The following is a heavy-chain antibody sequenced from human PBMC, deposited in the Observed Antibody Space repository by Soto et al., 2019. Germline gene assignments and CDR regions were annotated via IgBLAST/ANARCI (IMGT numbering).Heavy chain of an antibody. CDR2: IYYSGST. CDR3: ARDGGIAVAGAFDR. Sequence: SETLSLTCTISGGSISSGGHYWSWIRQHPGKGLEWIGYIYYSGSTYYNPSLKSRVTISVDTSKNQFSLKLSSVTAADTAVYYWARDGGIAVAGAFDRWGKGTMVTVSS. CDR1: GGSISSGGHY. D-gene: IGHD6-19*01. V-gene: IGHV4-31*03. J-gene: IGHJ3*02.